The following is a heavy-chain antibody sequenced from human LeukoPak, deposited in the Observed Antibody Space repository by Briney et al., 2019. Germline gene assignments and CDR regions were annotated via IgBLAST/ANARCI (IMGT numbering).Heavy chain of an antibody. D-gene: IGHD5-18*01. CDR2: IYPDDSDT. CDR1: GYDFTNYW. V-gene: IGHV5-51*01. CDR3: ARVTLGYRYGYADY. Sequence: GESLKISCQGSGYDFTNYWIGWVRQMPGKGLEWMAIIYPDDSDTKYNPSFQGQVTISSDKSISTAYLQWSSLKASDTAMYYCARVTLGYRYGYADYWGQGTLVTVSS. J-gene: IGHJ4*02.